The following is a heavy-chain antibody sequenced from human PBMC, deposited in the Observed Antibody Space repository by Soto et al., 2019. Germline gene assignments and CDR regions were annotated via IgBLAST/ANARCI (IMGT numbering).Heavy chain of an antibody. CDR1: GGTFSSYA. CDR3: ASQTYYYGSGSQNWFDP. J-gene: IGHJ5*02. D-gene: IGHD3-10*01. Sequence: QVQLVQSGAEVKKPGSSVKVSCKASGGTFSSYAISWVRQAPGQGLEWMGGIIPIFGTANYAQKFQGRVTITADESTSIAHMELSSLRSEDTAVYYCASQTYYYGSGSQNWFDPWGQGTLVTVSS. CDR2: IIPIFGTA. V-gene: IGHV1-69*01.